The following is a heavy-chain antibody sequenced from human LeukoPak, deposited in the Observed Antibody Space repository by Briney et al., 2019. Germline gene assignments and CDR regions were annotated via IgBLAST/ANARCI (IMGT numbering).Heavy chain of an antibody. D-gene: IGHD1-26*01. Sequence: ASVKVSCKTSGYIFTGYFVHWVRQAPGQGLEWMGWINPNSGGTNYGQKFQGRVTMTRDTSISTAYMELSRLRSDDTAVYYCARELDSGSYHFDYWGQGTLVTVSS. V-gene: IGHV1-2*02. J-gene: IGHJ4*02. CDR1: GYIFTGYF. CDR2: INPNSGGT. CDR3: ARELDSGSYHFDY.